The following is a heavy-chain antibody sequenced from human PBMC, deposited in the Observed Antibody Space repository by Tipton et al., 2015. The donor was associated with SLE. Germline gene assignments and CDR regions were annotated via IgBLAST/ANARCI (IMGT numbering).Heavy chain of an antibody. CDR3: VREGILWAV. D-gene: IGHD1-26*01. CDR1: GFSFGSHW. V-gene: IGHV3-74*03. J-gene: IGHJ6*02. CDR2: INTVGTTT. Sequence: SLRLSCAASGFSFGSHWMHWVRQVPGKGLVWVSFINTVGTTTTYADSVKGRFTISRDNAKNTVYLQMNSLRAEDTAVYYCVREGILWAVWGQGTSVTVSS.